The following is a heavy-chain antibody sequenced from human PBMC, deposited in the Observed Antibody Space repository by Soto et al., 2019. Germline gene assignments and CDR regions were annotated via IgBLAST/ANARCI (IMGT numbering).Heavy chain of an antibody. CDR2: ISVSGGDM. Sequence: EVQLLGSGGGLVQPGGSLRLSCAASGFNFRNYAMSWVRQAPGKGLEWVAVISVSGGDMNYADSVKGRFTISRDSSKSTLYLQMNSLRAEDTGVYYCAKDASYSGIYAYGSWGQGIVVTVSS. CDR3: AKDASYSGIYAYGS. D-gene: IGHD3-16*01. J-gene: IGHJ5*02. CDR1: GFNFRNYA. V-gene: IGHV3-23*01.